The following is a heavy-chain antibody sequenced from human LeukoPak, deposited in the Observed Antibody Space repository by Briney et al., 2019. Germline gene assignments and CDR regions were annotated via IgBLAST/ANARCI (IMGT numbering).Heavy chain of an antibody. V-gene: IGHV1-18*01. CDR3: ARDSFLIGDRLPFDY. CDR2: VSAYNGNT. CDR1: GFPFTSYG. J-gene: IGHJ4*02. D-gene: IGHD3-3*01. Sequence: ASVKVSCKASGFPFTSYGFSWVRQAPGQGLEWMGWVSAYNGNTNYVEDFRGRVTMTTDTSATTAYMELRGLRSDDTAVYYCARDSFLIGDRLPFDYWGQGTLVTVSS.